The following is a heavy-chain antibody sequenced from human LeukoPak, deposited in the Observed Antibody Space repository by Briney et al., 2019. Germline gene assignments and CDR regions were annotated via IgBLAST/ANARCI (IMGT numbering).Heavy chain of an antibody. J-gene: IGHJ6*03. Sequence: GSLRLSCAASGFTFSSYGMHWVRQAPGKGLEWIGSIYYSGSTYYNPSLKSRVTISVDTSKNRFSLKLSSVTAADTAVYYCARQYSVYYYYYYMDVWGKGTTVTISS. CDR1: GFTFSSYG. V-gene: IGHV4-39*01. CDR2: IYYSGST. D-gene: IGHD2-15*01. CDR3: ARQYSVYYYYYYMDV.